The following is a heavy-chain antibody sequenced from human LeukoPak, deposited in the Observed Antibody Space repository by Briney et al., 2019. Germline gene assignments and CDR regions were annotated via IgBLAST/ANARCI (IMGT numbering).Heavy chain of an antibody. D-gene: IGHD3-10*01. CDR3: ASTFETYYYGSGKTTPSGY. Sequence: GGSLRLSCAASGFTFSSYAMSWVRQAPGKGLEWVSAISGSGGSTYYADSVKGRFTISRDNSKNTLYLQMNSLRAEDTAVYYCASTFETYYYGSGKTTPSGYWGQGTLVTVSS. J-gene: IGHJ4*02. CDR2: ISGSGGST. V-gene: IGHV3-23*01. CDR1: GFTFSSYA.